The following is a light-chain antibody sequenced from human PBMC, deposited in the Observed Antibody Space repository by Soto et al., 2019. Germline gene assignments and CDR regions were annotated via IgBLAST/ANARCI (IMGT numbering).Light chain of an antibody. CDR1: QNIRGNE. CDR2: RGS. Sequence: EVVLTQSPGTLSLSPGERATLSCRASQNIRGNELAWYQQKPGQAPRLLIYRGSSRATGIPDRFSGRGSGTDFTLTIPRLELEDFAVYYCQDYGTSAPWTFGQGTKVEIK. V-gene: IGKV3-20*01. CDR3: QDYGTSAPWT. J-gene: IGKJ1*01.